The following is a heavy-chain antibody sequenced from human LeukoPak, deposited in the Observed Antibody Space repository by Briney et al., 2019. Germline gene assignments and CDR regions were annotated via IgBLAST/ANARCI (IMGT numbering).Heavy chain of an antibody. CDR2: IYYSGST. CDR3: ARSGYYYDSSGYSNDAFDI. V-gene: IGHV4-31*03. Sequence: PSETLSLTCTVSGGSISSGGYYWSWIRQHPGKGLEWIGYIYYSGSTYYNPSLKSRVTISVDTSKNQFSLKLSSVTAADTAVYYCARSGYYYDSSGYSNDAFDIWGQGTMVTVSS. D-gene: IGHD3-22*01. J-gene: IGHJ3*02. CDR1: GGSISSGGYY.